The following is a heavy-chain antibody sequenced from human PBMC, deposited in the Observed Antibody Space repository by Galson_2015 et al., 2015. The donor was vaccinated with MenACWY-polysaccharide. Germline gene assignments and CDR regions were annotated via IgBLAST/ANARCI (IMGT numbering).Heavy chain of an antibody. V-gene: IGHV1-2*02. Sequence: SVKVSCKASGYTFTDYNMYWVRQAPGQGLEWMGWINPDSGDTKSAQKFQGRVTMTRDVSISTAYMELSWLRSDDTDVYYCTRGVLAVARVPTSGSNDFWGQGTLVTVSS. CDR2: INPDSGDT. J-gene: IGHJ4*02. CDR1: GYTFTDYN. D-gene: IGHD6-19*01. CDR3: TRGVLAVARVPTSGSNDF.